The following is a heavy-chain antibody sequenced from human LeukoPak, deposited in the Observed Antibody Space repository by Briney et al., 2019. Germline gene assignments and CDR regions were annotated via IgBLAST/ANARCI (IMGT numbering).Heavy chain of an antibody. D-gene: IGHD3-10*01. V-gene: IGHV1-8*03. Sequence: ASVKVSCKASGYTFTSYDINWVRQATGQGLEWMGWMNPNSGNTGYAQKFQGRVTITADKSTSTAYMELSSLRSEDTAVYYCARAQEGVPTGYWGQGTLVTVSS. J-gene: IGHJ4*02. CDR3: ARAQEGVPTGY. CDR2: MNPNSGNT. CDR1: GYTFTSYD.